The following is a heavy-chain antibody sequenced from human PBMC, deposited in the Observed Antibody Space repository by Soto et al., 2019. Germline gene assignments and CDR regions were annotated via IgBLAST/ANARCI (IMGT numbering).Heavy chain of an antibody. CDR3: AIDWSG. J-gene: IGHJ6*02. CDR1: GGSISSGGYS. CDR2: IYHSWST. V-gene: IGHV4-30-2*01. Sequence: QLQLQESGSGLVKPSQTLSLTCAVSGGSISSGGYSWSWIRQPPGKGLEWIGYIYHSWSTYYNPSLKRRVNIAVDRSKNQFTLKLSSVTAADTAVYYCAIDWSGWGQGTTVTVSS.